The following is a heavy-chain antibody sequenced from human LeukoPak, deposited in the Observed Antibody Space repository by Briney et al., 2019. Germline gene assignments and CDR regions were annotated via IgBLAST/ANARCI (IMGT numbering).Heavy chain of an antibody. CDR3: ARDWVRSSCTD. Sequence: PGGFLRLSCAASGSTYSSHTMNWVRQAPGKGLEWISYISNTGSVIYYADSVKGRFTISRDNAKNSLSLQMNSLRAEDTAVYYCARDWVRSSCTDWGQGTLVTVSS. V-gene: IGHV3-48*04. CDR2: ISNTGSVI. CDR1: GSTYSSHT. J-gene: IGHJ4*02. D-gene: IGHD6-13*01.